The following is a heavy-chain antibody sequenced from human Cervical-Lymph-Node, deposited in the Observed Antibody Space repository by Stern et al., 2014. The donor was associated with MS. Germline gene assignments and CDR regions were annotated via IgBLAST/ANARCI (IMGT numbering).Heavy chain of an antibody. V-gene: IGHV1-69*01. J-gene: IGHJ6*02. Sequence: VQLVESGAEVKKPGSSGKVSCKASGGTFSSYAISWVRKAPGQGLEWMGGISPIFGTANYAQKFQGRVTITADESTSTAYMELSSLRSEDTAVYYCARGELKEGLVRGMDVWGQGTTVTVSS. D-gene: IGHD1-26*01. CDR2: ISPIFGTA. CDR3: ARGELKEGLVRGMDV. CDR1: GGTFSSYA.